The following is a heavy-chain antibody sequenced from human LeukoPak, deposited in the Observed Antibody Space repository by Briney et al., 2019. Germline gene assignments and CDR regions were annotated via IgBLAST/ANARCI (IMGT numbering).Heavy chain of an antibody. J-gene: IGHJ4*02. CDR2: VKSKGAGETT. CDR1: GFIISNDW. D-gene: IGHD3-10*01. V-gene: IGHV3-15*01. CDR3: TLIQGWGSGSYYRDF. Sequence: GGSLRLSCAASGFIISNDWMSWVRQAPGKGLEWVARVKSKGAGETTDYAAPVKGRFTISRDDSKNTLYLQMNSLKTEDTAVYYCTLIQGWGSGSYYRDFWGQGTLVTVSS.